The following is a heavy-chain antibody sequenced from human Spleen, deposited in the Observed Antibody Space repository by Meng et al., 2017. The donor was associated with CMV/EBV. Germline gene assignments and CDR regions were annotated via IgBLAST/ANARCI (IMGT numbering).Heavy chain of an antibody. CDR2: ISSSGSTI. D-gene: IGHD4-11*01. CDR3: AKDQLMTTVYYYGMDV. Sequence: GGSLRLSCAASGFTFSSYEMNWVRQAPGKGLEWVSYISSSGSTIYYADSVKGRFTISRDNAKNSLYLQMNSLRAEDTAVYYCAKDQLMTTVYYYGMDVWGQGTTVTVSS. V-gene: IGHV3-48*03. CDR1: GFTFSSYE. J-gene: IGHJ6*02.